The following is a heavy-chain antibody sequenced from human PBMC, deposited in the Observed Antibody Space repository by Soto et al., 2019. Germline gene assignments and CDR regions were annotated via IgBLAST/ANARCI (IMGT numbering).Heavy chain of an antibody. Sequence: QVQLQESGPGLVKPSQTLSLTCTVSGGSISSGDYYWSWIRQPPGKALEWIGYIYYTGTTYYNPSLESRLTILVDMCINQFSLKLISMTAADTAVYYCARMIRPDDSDFYTFDYWGQGSLVTVSS. V-gene: IGHV4-30-4*01. CDR1: GGSISSGDYY. J-gene: IGHJ4*02. CDR2: IYYTGTT. D-gene: IGHD3-3*01. CDR3: ARMIRPDDSDFYTFDY.